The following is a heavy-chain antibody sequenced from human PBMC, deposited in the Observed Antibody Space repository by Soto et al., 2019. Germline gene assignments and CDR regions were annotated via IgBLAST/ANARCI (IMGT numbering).Heavy chain of an antibody. CDR3: TANYVPPPPP. CDR1: GFIFNGAW. Sequence: EVQLVESGGGLVKPGGSLRLSCEASGFIFNGAWMNWVRQAPGTGLEWVGRIKSGSHAGATDNAAPMKGRFTISRDDTRNTLELQTGNFKTEVDTGDYGTANYVPPPPPWGQGTLVTVSS. J-gene: IGHJ5*02. CDR2: IKSGSHAGAT. V-gene: IGHV3-15*07. D-gene: IGHD3-16*01.